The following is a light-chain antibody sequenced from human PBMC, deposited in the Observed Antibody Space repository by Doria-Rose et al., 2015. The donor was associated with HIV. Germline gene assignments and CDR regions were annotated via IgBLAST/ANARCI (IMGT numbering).Light chain of an antibody. Sequence: EIVMTQSPGTLSLSPGERATLSCRASQSFSSTYLAWYQQKPGQAPSLVIYDVSTRATGIPDRFSASGSGTDFTLTINRLEPEDFALYYCHQYGTSWTFGQGTKVEI. CDR3: HQYGTSWT. V-gene: IGKV3-20*01. CDR2: DVS. CDR1: QSFSSTY. J-gene: IGKJ1*01.